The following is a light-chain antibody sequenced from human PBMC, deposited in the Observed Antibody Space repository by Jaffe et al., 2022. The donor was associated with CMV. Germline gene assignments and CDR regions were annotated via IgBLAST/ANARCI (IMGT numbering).Light chain of an antibody. CDR1: QRITTY. J-gene: IGKJ1*01. CDR2: GST. CDR3: QQSFHTPWT. V-gene: IGKV1-39*01. Sequence: DIQMTQSPSSLSASVGDRVTITCRASQRITTYVNWYQQRPGEAPSLLIYGSTTLQIGVPSRFSGSGSGTDFTLIISSLQPEDFAIYYCQQSFHTPWTFGRGTKVE.